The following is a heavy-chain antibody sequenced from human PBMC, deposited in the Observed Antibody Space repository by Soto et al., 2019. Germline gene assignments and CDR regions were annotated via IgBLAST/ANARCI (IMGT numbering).Heavy chain of an antibody. CDR2: IYYSGST. J-gene: IGHJ4*02. D-gene: IGHD3-10*01. Sequence: SETLSLTCTVSGGSISSYYWSWIRQPPGKGLEWIGYIYYSGSTNYNPSLKSRVTISLDTSKNQFSLKLSSVTAADTAVYYCARHNYGSGSTYFDYWGQGTLVTVSP. CDR1: GGSISSYY. CDR3: ARHNYGSGSTYFDY. V-gene: IGHV4-59*08.